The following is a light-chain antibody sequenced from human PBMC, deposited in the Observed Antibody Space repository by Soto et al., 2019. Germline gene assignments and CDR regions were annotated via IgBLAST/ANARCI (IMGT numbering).Light chain of an antibody. CDR3: CSYAGSSTYV. V-gene: IGLV2-23*02. Sequence: QSVLTQPASVSGSPGQSITISCTGTSSVVRSYNLVSWYQQHPGKAPKLMIYEVSKRPSGVSNRFSGSKSGNTASLTISGLQAEDEADYYCCSYAGSSTYVFGTGTKVTVL. J-gene: IGLJ1*01. CDR2: EVS. CDR1: SSVVRSYNL.